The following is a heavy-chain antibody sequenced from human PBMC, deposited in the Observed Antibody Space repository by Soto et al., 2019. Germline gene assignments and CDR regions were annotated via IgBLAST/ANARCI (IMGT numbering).Heavy chain of an antibody. V-gene: IGHV1-69*04. Sequence: SVKVSCKASGYTFTSYYMHWVRQAPGQGLEWMGRIIPILGIANYAQKFQGRVTITADKSTSTAYMELSSLRSEDTAVYYCARDLGGSGSIVPWGQGTLVTVSS. CDR3: ARDLGGSGSIVP. CDR2: IIPILGIA. J-gene: IGHJ5*02. D-gene: IGHD3-10*01. CDR1: GYTFTSYY.